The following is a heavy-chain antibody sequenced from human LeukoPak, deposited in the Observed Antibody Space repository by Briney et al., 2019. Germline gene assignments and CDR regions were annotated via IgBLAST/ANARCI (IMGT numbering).Heavy chain of an antibody. J-gene: IGHJ4*01. D-gene: IGHD3-9*01. CDR2: ISAYNGNT. V-gene: IGHV1-18*01. CDR3: ARAGYDILTGYYPFDY. Sequence: AASVKVSCKASGYTFTSYGISWVRQAPGQGLEWMGWISAYNGNTNYAQKLQGRVTMTTDTSTSTAYMERRSLRSDDTAVYYCARAGYDILTGYYPFDYWGQGTLVTVSS. CDR1: GYTFTSYG.